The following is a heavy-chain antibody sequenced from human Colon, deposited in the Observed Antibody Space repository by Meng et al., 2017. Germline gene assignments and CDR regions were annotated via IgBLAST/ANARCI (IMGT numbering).Heavy chain of an antibody. CDR1: GGSISNYY. V-gene: IGHV4-59*01. J-gene: IGHJ5*02. D-gene: IGHD6-19*01. CDR2: IYYSGTT. CDR3: AGDSSGYNWLDP. Sequence: AHVQGSGPGLVKPSETLSLTCTVSGGSISNYYWSWLRQPPGKGLEWIWYIYYSGTTNYNPSLKSRVTISIDTSKNQFSLKLNSVTAADTAVYYCAGDSSGYNWLDPWGQGTLVTVSS.